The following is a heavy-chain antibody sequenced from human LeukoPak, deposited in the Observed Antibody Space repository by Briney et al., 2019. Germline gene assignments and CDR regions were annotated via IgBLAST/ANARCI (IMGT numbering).Heavy chain of an antibody. Sequence: ASVKVSCKASGGTFSSYAISWVRQAPGQGLEWMGRIIPILGIANYAQKFQGRVTITADKSTSTADMELSSLRSEDTAGYYCARGGHYCGGDCYNAFDISGQGTMVTVYS. J-gene: IGHJ3*02. D-gene: IGHD2-21*02. CDR3: ARGGHYCGGDCYNAFDI. CDR1: GGTFSSYA. V-gene: IGHV1-69*04. CDR2: IIPILGIA.